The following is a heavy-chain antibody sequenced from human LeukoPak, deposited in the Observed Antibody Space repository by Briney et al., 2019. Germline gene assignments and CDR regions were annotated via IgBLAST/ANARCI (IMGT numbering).Heavy chain of an antibody. J-gene: IGHJ3*02. CDR1: GYTFTSYA. CDR3: ARDVSYYDSSGPPGGAFDI. CDR2: INTNTGNP. V-gene: IGHV7-4-1*02. Sequence: GASVKVSCKASGYTFTSYAMNWVRQAPGQGLEWMGWINTNTGNPTYAQGLTGRFVFSLDTSVSTAYLQISSLKAEDTAVYYCARDVSYYDSSGPPGGAFDIWGQGTMVTVSS. D-gene: IGHD3-22*01.